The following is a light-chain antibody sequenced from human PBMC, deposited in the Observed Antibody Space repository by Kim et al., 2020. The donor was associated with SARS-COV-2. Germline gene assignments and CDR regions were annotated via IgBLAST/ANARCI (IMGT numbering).Light chain of an antibody. CDR2: GAS. CDR3: HQYNNWPKS. J-gene: IGKJ3*01. CDR1: QSVSSN. V-gene: IGKV3-15*01. Sequence: GSPGESATLSCRASQSVSSNLACYQHKPGQAPRLLIFGASTRATGIPARFSGSGSGTEFTLTISSLQSEDFAIYYCHQYNNWPKSFGPGTKVDIK.